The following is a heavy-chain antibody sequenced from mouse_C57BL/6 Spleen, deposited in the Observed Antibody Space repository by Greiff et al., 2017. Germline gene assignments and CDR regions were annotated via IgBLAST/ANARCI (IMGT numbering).Heavy chain of an antibody. CDR1: GYTFTDYN. V-gene: IGHV1-22*01. D-gene: IGHD4-1*01. CDR2: INPNNGGT. CDR3: ASRTGAGYFDD. J-gene: IGHJ2*01. Sequence: VQLKQSGPELVKPGASVKMSCKASGYTFTDYNMHWVKQSHGKSLEWIGYINPNNGGTSYNQKFKGKATLTVNKSSSTAYMELRSLTSEDSAVYYCASRTGAGYFDDWGQGTTLTVSS.